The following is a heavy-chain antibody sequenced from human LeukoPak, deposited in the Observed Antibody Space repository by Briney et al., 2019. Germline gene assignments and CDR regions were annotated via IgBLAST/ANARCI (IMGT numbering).Heavy chain of an antibody. D-gene: IGHD5-12*01. Sequence: SETLSLTCTVSGGSISSYYWSWIRQPPGKGLEWIGYIYYSGSTNYNPSLKSRVTISVDTSKNQFSLKLSSVTAADTAVYYCARQASSPITPTFDYWGQGTLVTVSS. CDR3: ARQASSPITPTFDY. V-gene: IGHV4-59*08. J-gene: IGHJ4*02. CDR2: IYYSGST. CDR1: GGSISSYY.